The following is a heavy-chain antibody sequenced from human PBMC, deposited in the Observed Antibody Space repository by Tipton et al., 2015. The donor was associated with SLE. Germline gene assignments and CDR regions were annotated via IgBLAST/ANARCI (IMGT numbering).Heavy chain of an antibody. CDR3: ARGSSNTGTAYFDY. CDR2: INHSGST. CDR1: GGSFSGYC. Sequence: LRLSCAVYGGSFSGYCWSWIRQPPGKGLEWIGEINHSGSTNYNPSLKSRVTISVDTSKNQFSLKLSSVTAADTAVYYCARGSSNTGTAYFDYWGQGTLVTVSS. J-gene: IGHJ4*02. V-gene: IGHV4-34*01. D-gene: IGHD1-1*01.